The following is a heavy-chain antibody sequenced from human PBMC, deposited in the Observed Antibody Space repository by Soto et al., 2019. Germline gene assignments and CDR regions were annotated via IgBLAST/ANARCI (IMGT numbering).Heavy chain of an antibody. J-gene: IGHJ6*02. V-gene: IGHV3-15*01. CDR3: TTVPRPPTMVRGVAYYYYGMDV. D-gene: IGHD3-10*01. CDR2: IKSKTDGGTT. CDR1: GFTFSNAW. Sequence: GGSLRLSCAASGFTFSNAWMSWVRQAPGKGLEWVGRIKSKTDGGTTDYAAPVKGRFTISRDDSKNTLYLQMNSLKTEDTAVYYCTTVPRPPTMVRGVAYYYYGMDVRGQGTTVTVSS.